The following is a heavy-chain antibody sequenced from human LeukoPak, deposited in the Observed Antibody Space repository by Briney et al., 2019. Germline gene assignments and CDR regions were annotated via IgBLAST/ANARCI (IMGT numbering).Heavy chain of an antibody. CDR2: ISSSSSYI. CDR3: ARVTYYYDSSGYHADAIDI. J-gene: IGHJ3*02. V-gene: IGHV3-21*01. Sequence: NPGGSLRLSCAASGFTFSSYSMNWVRQAPGKGLEWVSSISSSSSYIYYADSVKGRFTISRDNAKNSLYLQMNSLRAEDTAVYYCARVTYYYDSSGYHADAIDIWGQGTMVTVSS. CDR1: GFTFSSYS. D-gene: IGHD3-22*01.